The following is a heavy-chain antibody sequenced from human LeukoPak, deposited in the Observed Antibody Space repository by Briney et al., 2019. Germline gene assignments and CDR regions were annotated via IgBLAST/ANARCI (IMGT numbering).Heavy chain of an antibody. D-gene: IGHD6-19*01. CDR1: GYTFTGYY. Sequence: GGSVKVSCKASGYTFTGYYIHWVRQAPGQGLEWMGWINPNSGGTNYAQKFQGRVTMTRDTSISTAYMELSRLRSDDTAVYYCARQNLGWSPAEYWGQGTLVTVSS. CDR2: INPNSGGT. J-gene: IGHJ4*02. V-gene: IGHV1-2*02. CDR3: ARQNLGWSPAEY.